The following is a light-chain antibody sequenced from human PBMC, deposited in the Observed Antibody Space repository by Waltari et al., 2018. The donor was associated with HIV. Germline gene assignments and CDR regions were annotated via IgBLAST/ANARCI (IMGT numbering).Light chain of an antibody. CDR3: QQYYSTPWT. CDR1: KSVLYSSNNKNY. CDR2: WAS. V-gene: IGKV4-1*01. J-gene: IGKJ1*01. Sequence: DIVMTQSPDSLAVSLGERATINCKSSKSVLYSSNNKNYLAWYQQQPGQPPKRLISWASTPESGVPDRFSGSGSGTDFTLTISSLQAEDVAVYYCQQYYSTPWTFGQGTKVEIK.